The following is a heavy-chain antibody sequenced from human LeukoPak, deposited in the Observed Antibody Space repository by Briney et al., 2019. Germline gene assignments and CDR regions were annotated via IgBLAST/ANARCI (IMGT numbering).Heavy chain of an antibody. Sequence: SETLSLTCTVSGGSISSYYWSWIRQPPGKGLEWIGYIYHSGSTYYNPSLKSRVTISVDRSKNQFSLKLSSVTAADTAVYYCARGIGKDYYFDYWGQGTLVTVSS. CDR2: IYHSGST. J-gene: IGHJ4*02. CDR3: ARGIGKDYYFDY. D-gene: IGHD2/OR15-2a*01. CDR1: GGSISSYY. V-gene: IGHV4-59*12.